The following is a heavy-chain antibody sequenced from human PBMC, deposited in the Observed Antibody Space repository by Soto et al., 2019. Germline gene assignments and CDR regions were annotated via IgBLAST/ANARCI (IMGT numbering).Heavy chain of an antibody. V-gene: IGHV3-72*01. CDR3: ARGSDPKREFDY. CDR1: GFTFSDHY. Sequence: GGSLRLSCAASGFTFSDHYMDWVRQAPGKGLEWVGRIRNKANGYTREYAASVKDRFTISRDDSKNSLYLQMNSLKTEDTAVYFCARGSDPKREFDYWGQGTLVTVSS. CDR2: IRNKANGYTR. J-gene: IGHJ4*02.